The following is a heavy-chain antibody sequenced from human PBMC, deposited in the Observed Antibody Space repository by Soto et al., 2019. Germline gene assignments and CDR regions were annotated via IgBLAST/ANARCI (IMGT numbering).Heavy chain of an antibody. J-gene: IGHJ4*02. CDR1: GGSFSGYY. V-gene: IGHV4-34*01. CDR2: INHSGST. Sequence: QVQLQQWGAGLLKPSETLSLTCAVYGGSFSGYYWSWIRQPPGKGLEWIGEINHSGSTNYNPSLKSRVTISVDTSKNQFSLKLSSVTAADTAVYYCARVRAARPIWEYFDYWGQGTLVTVSS. D-gene: IGHD6-6*01. CDR3: ARVRAARPIWEYFDY.